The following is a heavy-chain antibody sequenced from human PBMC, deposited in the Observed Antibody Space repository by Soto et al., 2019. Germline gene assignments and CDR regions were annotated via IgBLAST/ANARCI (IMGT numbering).Heavy chain of an antibody. V-gene: IGHV3-15*07. J-gene: IGHJ4*01. CDR2: IKSKVDGGTS. D-gene: IGHD3-16*01. CDR3: TTDSYMTTVIVRFDY. CDR1: GFIFSNAW. Sequence: GGSLRLSCATSGFIFSNAWINWVRQAPGKGLEWVGRIKSKVDGGTSDFAAPVKDRFAISRDDSKNIVYLEMNGLKTEDTAMYYCTTDSYMTTVIVRFDYWGHGTQVTVSS.